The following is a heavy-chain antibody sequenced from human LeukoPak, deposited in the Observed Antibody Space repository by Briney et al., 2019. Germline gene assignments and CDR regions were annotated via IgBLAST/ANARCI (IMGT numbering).Heavy chain of an antibody. CDR2: ISSSSSYI. CDR3: ARDSPYGTAGY. V-gene: IGHV3-21*01. Sequence: GGSLRLSCAASGFXFSNYNLNWVRQAPGKGLKWVSSISSSSSYIYYADSVKGRFTISRDNTKNSLYLQMNSLRAEDTAVYYCARDSPYGTAGYWGQGTLVTVSS. CDR1: GFXFSNYN. J-gene: IGHJ4*02. D-gene: IGHD2-8*02.